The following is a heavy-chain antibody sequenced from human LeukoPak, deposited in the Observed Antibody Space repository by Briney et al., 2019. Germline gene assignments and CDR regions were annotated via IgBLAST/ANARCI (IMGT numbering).Heavy chain of an antibody. D-gene: IGHD3-22*01. CDR1: VGSISSGDHY. CDR2: IYSPGTN. V-gene: IGHV4-61*02. CDR3: ARGIGTSYDSSRDAFDM. Sequence: SETLSLTCTVSVGSISSGDHYWSWIRQPAGKGLEWIGRIYSPGTNYNYNPSLKSRVTISIDTSKNQFSLKLTSVTAADTAVYYCARGIGTSYDSSRDAFDMWGQGTMVTVSS. J-gene: IGHJ3*02.